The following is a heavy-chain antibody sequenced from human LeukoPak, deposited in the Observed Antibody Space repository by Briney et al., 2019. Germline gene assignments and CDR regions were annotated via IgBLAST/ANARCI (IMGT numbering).Heavy chain of an antibody. V-gene: IGHV4-38-2*01. CDR3: ARLRPPGGMDV. D-gene: IGHD6-6*01. Sequence: SETLSLTCAVSGYSISSGYYWGWIRQPPGKGLEWIGSIYHSGSTYYNPSLKSRVTISVDTSKNQFSLKLSSVTAADTAVYYCARLRPPGGMDVWGNGTTVTVSS. CDR1: GYSISSGYY. J-gene: IGHJ6*04. CDR2: IYHSGST.